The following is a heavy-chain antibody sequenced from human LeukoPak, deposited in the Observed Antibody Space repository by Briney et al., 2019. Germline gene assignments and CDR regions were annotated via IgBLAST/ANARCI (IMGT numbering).Heavy chain of an antibody. CDR2: ISGSGGST. CDR1: GFTFSSYA. D-gene: IGHD3-3*01. Sequence: PGGSLRLSCAASGFTFSSYAMSWVRQAPGKGLEWVSAISGSGGSTYYADSVKGRFTISRDNSKNTLYLQMNSLRAEDTAVYYCARGYDFWSGYSHFDYWGQGTLVTVSS. J-gene: IGHJ4*02. V-gene: IGHV3-23*01. CDR3: ARGYDFWSGYSHFDY.